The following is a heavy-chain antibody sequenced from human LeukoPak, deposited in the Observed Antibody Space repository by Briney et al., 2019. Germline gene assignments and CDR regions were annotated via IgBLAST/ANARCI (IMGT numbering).Heavy chain of an antibody. J-gene: IGHJ4*02. D-gene: IGHD6-13*01. V-gene: IGHV1-69*06. CDR1: GYTFTGYY. CDR2: IIPIFGTA. CDR3: ARHLEDSSSWYGGRFDY. Sequence: SVKVSCKASGYTFTGYYMHWVRQAPGQGLEWMGGIIPIFGTANYAQKFQGRVTITADKSTSTAYMELSSLRSEDTAVYYCARHLEDSSSWYGGRFDYWGQGTLVTVSS.